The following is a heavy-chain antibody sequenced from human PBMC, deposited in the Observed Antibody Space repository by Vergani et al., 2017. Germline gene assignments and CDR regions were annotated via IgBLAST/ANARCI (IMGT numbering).Heavy chain of an antibody. V-gene: IGHV3-30*03. J-gene: IGHJ5*02. CDR2: ITYDGNNK. D-gene: IGHD5-18*01. CDR1: GFTFSSYG. CDR3: ARSPHGYTYGGYISQFDP. Sequence: QVQLVESGGGVVQPGRSLRLSCAASGFTFSSYGMHWVRQAPGKGLEWVAVITYDGNNKYYADSVKGRFTISRDNAENTLYVQMNSLRVEDTAVYYCARSPHGYTYGGYISQFDPWGQGTLVTVSS.